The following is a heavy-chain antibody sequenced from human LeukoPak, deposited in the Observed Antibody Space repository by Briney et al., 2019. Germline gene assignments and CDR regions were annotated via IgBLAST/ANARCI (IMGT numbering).Heavy chain of an antibody. Sequence: GASVKVSCKSSGYTFTINDINWERHATGQGCEWVGWLYPNRGNTGYAQKLQGRVTITRNTSISTAYMELSSLRSEDTAVYYCARGDYDLWSGYYLPAPWGQGTLVTVSS. V-gene: IGHV1-8*01. D-gene: IGHD3-3*01. CDR1: GYTFTIND. CDR3: ARGDYDLWSGYYLPAP. CDR2: LYPNRGNT. J-gene: IGHJ5*02.